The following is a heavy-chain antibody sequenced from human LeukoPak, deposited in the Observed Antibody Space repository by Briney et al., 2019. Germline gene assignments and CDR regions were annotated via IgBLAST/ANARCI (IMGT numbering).Heavy chain of an antibody. CDR1: GISFSSYG. CDR2: LSSTGTT. V-gene: IGHV3-23*01. Sequence: GGSLRLSCAASGISFSSYGMSWVRQAPGKGLEWVSTLSSTGTTFYAGSVEGRFTISRANSENTLYLQMNSLRADDTAVYYCARDDPVGATTPDYWGQGTLVTVSS. D-gene: IGHD1-26*01. CDR3: ARDDPVGATTPDY. J-gene: IGHJ4*02.